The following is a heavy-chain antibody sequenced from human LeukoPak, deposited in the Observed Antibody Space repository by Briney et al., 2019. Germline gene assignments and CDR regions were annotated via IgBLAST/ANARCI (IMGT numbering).Heavy chain of an antibody. J-gene: IGHJ4*02. CDR2: MNPNSGNT. Sequence: ALVKVSCKASGYTFTSYDINWVRQATGQGLEWMGWMNPNSGNTGYAQKFQGRVTMTRNTSISTAYMELSSLRSEDTAVYYCARDVVVAAPGGYWGQGTLVTVSS. D-gene: IGHD2-2*01. CDR1: GYTFTSYD. V-gene: IGHV1-8*01. CDR3: ARDVVVAAPGGY.